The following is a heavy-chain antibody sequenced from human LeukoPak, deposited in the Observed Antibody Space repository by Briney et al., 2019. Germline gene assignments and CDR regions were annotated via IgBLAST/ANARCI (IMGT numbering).Heavy chain of an antibody. Sequence: GGSLRLSCAASGFTFSTYWMHWVRQAPGKGLVWVSRIKYDGSMTTYGDSVKGRFSISRDNAKNTVDLQMNSLRAEDTAVYYCARGASSAYYVDYWGQGTLVTVSS. CDR1: GFTFSTYW. V-gene: IGHV3-74*01. D-gene: IGHD3-22*01. J-gene: IGHJ4*02. CDR3: ARGASSAYYVDY. CDR2: IKYDGSMT.